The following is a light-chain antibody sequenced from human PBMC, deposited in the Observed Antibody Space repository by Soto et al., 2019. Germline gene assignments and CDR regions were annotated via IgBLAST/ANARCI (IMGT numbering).Light chain of an antibody. CDR2: DAS. CDR3: QQYNNWPFS. Sequence: EIVMKHSQATLSVSPCERATLSFSASQSVSSNLAWYQQKPGQAPRLLIYDASNRATGIPARFSGTGSETDFTLTISGLRSEDSAVYFCQQYNNWPFSFGQGTRLEI. V-gene: IGKV3D-15*01. J-gene: IGKJ5*01. CDR1: QSVSSN.